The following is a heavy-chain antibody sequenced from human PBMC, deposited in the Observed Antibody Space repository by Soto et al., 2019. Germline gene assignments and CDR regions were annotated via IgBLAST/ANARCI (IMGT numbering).Heavy chain of an antibody. CDR2: ISGSGGRT. CDR3: AKDEGSYYALGSYYLDV. J-gene: IGHJ6*03. Sequence: EVQLLESGGGLVQPGGSLRLSCAASGITFNNYGMNWVRQAPGKGLEWVSGISGSGGRTYYADSVKGRFTISRDNSKNTVYLQMNRLRAEDTAVYHCAKDEGSYYALGSYYLDVWGKGTTVTVSS. V-gene: IGHV3-23*01. D-gene: IGHD3-10*01. CDR1: GITFNNYG.